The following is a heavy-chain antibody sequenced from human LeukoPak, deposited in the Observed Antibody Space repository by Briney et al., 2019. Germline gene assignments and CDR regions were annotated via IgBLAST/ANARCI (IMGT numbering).Heavy chain of an antibody. CDR3: ANTYSSSWYPLFDS. D-gene: IGHD6-13*01. Sequence: GGSLRLSCAASGFTFSSFAMSWVRQAPGKGLEWVSTIVGSGDSTYYADSVKGRFTISRDNSKNTLYLQMNCLRAEDTAVYYCANTYSSSWYPLFDSWGQGTLVTVSS. V-gene: IGHV3-23*01. CDR1: GFTFSSFA. J-gene: IGHJ4*02. CDR2: IVGSGDST.